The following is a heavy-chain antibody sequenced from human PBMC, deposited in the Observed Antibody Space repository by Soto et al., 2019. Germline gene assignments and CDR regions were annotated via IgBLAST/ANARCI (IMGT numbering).Heavy chain of an antibody. D-gene: IGHD1-26*01. Sequence: QVQLVQSGAEVKKPGSSVKVSCKASGGTFSTYAITWVRQAPGQGLEWLGGIIPIFGTPDYARKFQCRVTITAAESTSTVFIELSSLTSEDTAVYYCARGVGAYYFDYWGQGTLVTVSS. CDR2: IIPIFGTP. J-gene: IGHJ4*02. CDR1: GGTFSTYA. V-gene: IGHV1-69*01. CDR3: ARGVGAYYFDY.